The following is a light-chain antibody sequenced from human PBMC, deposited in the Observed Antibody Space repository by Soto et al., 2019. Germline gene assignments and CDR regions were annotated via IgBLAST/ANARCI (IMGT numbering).Light chain of an antibody. CDR2: WAS. CDR3: QQYYSTPDT. V-gene: IGKV4-1*01. Sequence: DIVMTQSPDSLAVSLGERATINCKSSQSVLYSSNNKNYLAWYQQKAGQPLKLLIYWASTRESGVPDRFSGSGSGTDFTLTISSPQAEDVAVYYCQQYYSTPDTFGQGTKLEIK. J-gene: IGKJ2*01. CDR1: QSVLYSSNNKNY.